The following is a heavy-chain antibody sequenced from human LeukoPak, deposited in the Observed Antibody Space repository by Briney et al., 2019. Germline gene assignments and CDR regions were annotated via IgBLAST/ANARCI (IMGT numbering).Heavy chain of an antibody. CDR1: GYTFTSYY. D-gene: IGHD6-13*01. J-gene: IGHJ4*02. Sequence: ASVKVSCKASGYTFTSYYMHWVRQAPGQGLEWMGITNPSGGSTSYAQKFQGRVTMTRDTSTSTVYMELSSLRSEDTAVYYCARAAAGTWYFDYWGQGTLVTVSS. CDR2: TNPSGGST. V-gene: IGHV1-46*01. CDR3: ARAAAGTWYFDY.